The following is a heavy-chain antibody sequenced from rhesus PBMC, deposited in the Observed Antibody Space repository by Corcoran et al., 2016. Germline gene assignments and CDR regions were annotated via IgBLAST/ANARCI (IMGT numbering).Heavy chain of an antibody. D-gene: IGHD5-36*01. CDR2: MNTYTGNP. Sequence: QVQLVQSGPEGKQPGASVKVSCQASGYSFPPYGLNWGRQAPGQGLEWMGWMNTYTGNPTYAQCFTERFVFSMDTSVSTVYLEISSLKGEDTAVYYCERLESYGNFDYWGQGVLVTVSS. CDR3: ERLESYGNFDY. V-gene: IGHV7-193*02. CDR1: GYSFPPYG. J-gene: IGHJ4*01.